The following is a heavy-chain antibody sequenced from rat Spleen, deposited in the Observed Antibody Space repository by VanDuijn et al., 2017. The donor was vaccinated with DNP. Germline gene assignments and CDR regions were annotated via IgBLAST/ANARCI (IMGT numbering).Heavy chain of an antibody. J-gene: IGHJ1*01. CDR1: GFTFSDYA. Sequence: EVHLVESGGGLVQPGRSLKLSCAASGFTFSDYAMAWVRQAPKKGLEWVATISYDGSSTYYRDSVKGRFTISRDNAKSTLYLQMDSLRSEDTATYYCARRGVGARYYWHFDFWGPGTMVTVSS. V-gene: IGHV5-7*01. CDR2: ISYDGSST. D-gene: IGHD1-1*01. CDR3: ARRGVGARYYWHFDF.